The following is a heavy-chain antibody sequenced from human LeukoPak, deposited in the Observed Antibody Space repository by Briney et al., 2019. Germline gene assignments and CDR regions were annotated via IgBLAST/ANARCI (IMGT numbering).Heavy chain of an antibody. V-gene: IGHV3-23*01. CDR2: ISGSGGST. J-gene: IGHJ3*02. CDR1: GFTFSSYA. CDR3: ASVDSSGYDAFYI. D-gene: IGHD3-22*01. Sequence: GGSLRLSCAASGFTFSSYAMSWVRQAPGKGLEWVSAISGSGGSTYYADSVKGRFTISRDNAKNSLYLQMNSLRAEDTAVYYCASVDSSGYDAFYIWGQGTKVTGSS.